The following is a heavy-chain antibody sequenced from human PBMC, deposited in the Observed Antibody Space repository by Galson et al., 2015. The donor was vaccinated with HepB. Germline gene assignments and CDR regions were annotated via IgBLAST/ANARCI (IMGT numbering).Heavy chain of an antibody. D-gene: IGHD4-23*01. CDR3: ARPTTVVTPGAFDI. CDR2: ISAYNGNT. V-gene: IGHV1-18*01. J-gene: IGHJ3*02. CDR1: GYTFTSYG. Sequence: SVKVSCKASGYTFTSYGISWVRQAPGQGLEWMGWISAYNGNTNYAQKLQGRVTMTTDTSTSTAYMELRSLRSDDTAVYYCARPTTVVTPGAFDIWGQGTMVTVSS.